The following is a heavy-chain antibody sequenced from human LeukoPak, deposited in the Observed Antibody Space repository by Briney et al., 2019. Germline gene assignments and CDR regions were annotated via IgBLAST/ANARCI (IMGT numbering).Heavy chain of an antibody. CDR3: ARAGVVAYHLYYFHMDV. CDR1: GGSFSGYY. Sequence: SETLSLTCAVSGGSFSGYYWSWIRQPPGKGLEWIGEINHSGRTNDNTPLKSRVTMSIDTSKNQFSLNLTSVTAADTAVYYCARAGVVAYHLYYFHMDVWGKGTTVTVSS. V-gene: IGHV4-34*01. CDR2: INHSGRT. D-gene: IGHD2-2*01. J-gene: IGHJ6*03.